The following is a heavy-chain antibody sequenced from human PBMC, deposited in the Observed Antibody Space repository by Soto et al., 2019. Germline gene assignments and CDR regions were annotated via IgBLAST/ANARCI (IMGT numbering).Heavy chain of an antibody. V-gene: IGHV3-7*01. Sequence: VGSLRLSCAASGFMFSAYWMSWVRQAPGKGLEWVANIHGDGGKIYYVDSVKGRFTISRDNAKRSLYLQMNSLRAEDTAVYYCARDFYGGYTYGPGDYWGQGALVTVSS. CDR1: GFMFSAYW. D-gene: IGHD5-18*01. CDR3: ARDFYGGYTYGPGDY. J-gene: IGHJ4*02. CDR2: IHGDGGKI.